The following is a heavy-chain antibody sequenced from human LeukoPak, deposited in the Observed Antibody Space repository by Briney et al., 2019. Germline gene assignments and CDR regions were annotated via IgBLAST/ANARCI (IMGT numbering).Heavy chain of an antibody. CDR2: INPNTGGT. D-gene: IGHD5-24*01. CDR3: ARDLGDGGYNTFDY. CDR1: GYTFTAYY. Sequence: GASVKVSCKASGYTFTAYYMHWVRQAPGQGLEYMGWINPNTGGTYFAQNFQGRVTMTRDTSITTAYMELSRLRSDDTAVYYCARDLGDGGYNTFDYWGQGTLVTVSS. V-gene: IGHV1-2*02. J-gene: IGHJ4*02.